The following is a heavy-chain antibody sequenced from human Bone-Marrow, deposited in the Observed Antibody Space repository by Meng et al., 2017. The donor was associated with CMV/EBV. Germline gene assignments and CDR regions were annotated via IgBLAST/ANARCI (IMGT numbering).Heavy chain of an antibody. CDR1: GFTFSSYA. Sequence: GGSLRLSCAASGFTFSSYAMSWIRQAPGKGLEWVSVIYSGGSTYYADSVKGRFTISRDNSKNTLYLQMNSLRAEDTAVYYCARGGTTTPLGYWGQGTLVTVSS. CDR2: IYSGGST. J-gene: IGHJ4*02. V-gene: IGHV3-53*01. D-gene: IGHD1-7*01. CDR3: ARGGTTTPLGY.